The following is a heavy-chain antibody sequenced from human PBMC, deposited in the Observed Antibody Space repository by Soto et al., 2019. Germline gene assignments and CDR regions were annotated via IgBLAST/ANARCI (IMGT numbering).Heavy chain of an antibody. V-gene: IGHV3-9*01. CDR1: GFRFEQYV. J-gene: IGHJ4*02. Sequence: VQVVASGGGLVQPGRSLRLSCAVSGFRFEQYVTHWVRQAPGKGLECVSTVSPTGDTVAYADSVEGRFTVSRDNAKNSLYLQMISLKGDDTAFYYCLKYAPNGSIDDWGQGILVTVSS. D-gene: IGHD3-10*01. CDR2: VSPTGDTV. CDR3: LKYAPNGSIDD.